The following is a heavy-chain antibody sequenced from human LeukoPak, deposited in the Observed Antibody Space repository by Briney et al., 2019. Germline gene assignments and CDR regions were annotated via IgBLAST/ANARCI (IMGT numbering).Heavy chain of an antibody. CDR1: GFTFSSYA. Sequence: PGGSLRLSCAASGFTFSSYAMSWVRQAPGKGLEWVSAISGSGGSTYYADSVKGRFTISRDNSKNTLYLQMNSLRAEDTAVYYCALWFGGSNDAFDIWGQGTMVTVSS. CDR2: ISGSGGST. D-gene: IGHD3-10*01. V-gene: IGHV3-23*01. CDR3: ALWFGGSNDAFDI. J-gene: IGHJ3*02.